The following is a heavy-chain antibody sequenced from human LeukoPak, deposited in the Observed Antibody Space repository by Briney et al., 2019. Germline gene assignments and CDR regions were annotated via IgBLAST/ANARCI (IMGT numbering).Heavy chain of an antibody. J-gene: IGHJ6*02. CDR3: ARDRLYSSGWYVDYYYGMDV. CDR2: IIPILGIA. CDR1: GGTFSSYA. Sequence: SVKVSCKASGGTFSSYAISWVRQAPGQGLEWMGRIIPILGIANYAQKFQGRVTITADKSTSTAYMELSSLRSEDTAVYYCARDRLYSSGWYVDYYYGMDVWGQGTTVTVSS. D-gene: IGHD6-19*01. V-gene: IGHV1-69*04.